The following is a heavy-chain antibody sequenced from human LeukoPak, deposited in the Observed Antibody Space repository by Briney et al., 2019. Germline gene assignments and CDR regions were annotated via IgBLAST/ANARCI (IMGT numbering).Heavy chain of an antibody. Sequence: GGSLRLSCAASGFTFSSYGMHWVRQAPGKGLEWVAVISYDGSNKYYADSVKGRFTISRDNSKNTLYLQMNSLRAEDTAVYYCAKESRYYDFWSGYYGDYYYGMDVWRQGTTVTVSS. CDR1: GFTFSSYG. V-gene: IGHV3-30*18. J-gene: IGHJ6*02. CDR2: ISYDGSNK. D-gene: IGHD3-3*01. CDR3: AKESRYYDFWSGYYGDYYYGMDV.